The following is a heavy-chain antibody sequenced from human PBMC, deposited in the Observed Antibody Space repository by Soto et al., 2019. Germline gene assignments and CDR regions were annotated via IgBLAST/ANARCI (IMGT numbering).Heavy chain of an antibody. Sequence: SETRSLTCPFPGASMRSYYWTWIRQPPGKGLEWIGYIYNSERSNYSPSLKSRVTMSIDTSKNQFSLKLTSVTAADTAVYYCARGYSGYDAALDYWGQGTLVTVS. CDR3: ARGYSGYDAALDY. D-gene: IGHD5-12*01. V-gene: IGHV4-59*01. CDR2: IYNSERS. J-gene: IGHJ4*01. CDR1: GASMRSYY.